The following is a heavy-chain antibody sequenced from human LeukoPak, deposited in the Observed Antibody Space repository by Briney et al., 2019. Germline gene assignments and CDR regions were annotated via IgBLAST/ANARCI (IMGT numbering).Heavy chain of an antibody. CDR2: INPNSGGT. D-gene: IGHD3-22*01. J-gene: IGHJ6*02. CDR1: GYTFTGYY. CDR3: ARGRPYYYDSSGYSYGMDV. Sequence: ASVKVSCKASGYTFTGYYMHWVRQAPGQGLEWMGWINPNSGGTNYAHKFQGWVTMTRDTSISTAYMELSRLRSDDTAVYYCARGRPYYYDSSGYSYGMDVWGQGTTVTVSS. V-gene: IGHV1-2*04.